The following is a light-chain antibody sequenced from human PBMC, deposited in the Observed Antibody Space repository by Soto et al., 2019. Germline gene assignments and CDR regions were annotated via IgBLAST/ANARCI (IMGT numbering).Light chain of an antibody. J-gene: IGKJ2*01. CDR3: QKYNRAPYT. Sequence: DIPMTQSPSSLSASVGDRVTITCRASQDIYNYLAWYQHKPGNVPKLLIYVASTLQSGVPSRFSGSGSGTDFTLTISSLQPEDVATYYCQKYNRAPYTFGQGTKLEI. CDR1: QDIYNY. V-gene: IGKV1-27*01. CDR2: VAS.